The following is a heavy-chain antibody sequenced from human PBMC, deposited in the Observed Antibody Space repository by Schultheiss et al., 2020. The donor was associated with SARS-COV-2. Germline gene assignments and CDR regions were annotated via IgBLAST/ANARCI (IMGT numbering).Heavy chain of an antibody. CDR1: GYTFTGYY. Sequence: ASVKVSCKASGYTFTGYYMHWVRQARGQRLEWIGWIVVGSGNTNYAQKLQGRVTMTTDTSTSTAYMELRSLRSDDTAVYYCARAERITIFGVVIIAAVLFDYWGQGTLVTVSS. J-gene: IGHJ4*02. V-gene: IGHV1-18*04. D-gene: IGHD3-3*01. CDR2: IVVGSGNT. CDR3: ARAERITIFGVVIIAAVLFDY.